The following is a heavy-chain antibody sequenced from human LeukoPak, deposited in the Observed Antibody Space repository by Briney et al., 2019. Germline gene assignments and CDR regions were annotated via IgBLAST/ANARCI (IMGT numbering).Heavy chain of an antibody. CDR3: ARQTGSGLFILP. V-gene: IGHV4-39*01. Sequence: SETLSLTCTVSGDSISSSNCYWGWIRQPPGKGLEWIGSIYFSGGTYYNASLKSRVTISVDTSKNQFSLKLSSVTAADTAVYYCARQTGSGLFILPGGQGTLVTVSS. D-gene: IGHD3/OR15-3a*01. CDR1: GDSISSSNCY. J-gene: IGHJ4*02. CDR2: IYFSGGT.